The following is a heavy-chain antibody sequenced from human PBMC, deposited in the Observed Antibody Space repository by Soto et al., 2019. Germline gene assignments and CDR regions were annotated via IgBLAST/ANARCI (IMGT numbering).Heavy chain of an antibody. J-gene: IGHJ6*02. CDR1: GYTFTSYY. D-gene: IGHD2-2*01. Sequence: GASVKVSCKASGYTFTSYYMHWVRQAPGQGLEWMGIINPSGGSTSYAQKFQGRVTMTRDTSTSTVYMELSSLRSEDTAVYYCARDKRDIVVVPAPYYYYYGMDVWGQGTTVTVSS. CDR2: INPSGGST. V-gene: IGHV1-46*01. CDR3: ARDKRDIVVVPAPYYYYYGMDV.